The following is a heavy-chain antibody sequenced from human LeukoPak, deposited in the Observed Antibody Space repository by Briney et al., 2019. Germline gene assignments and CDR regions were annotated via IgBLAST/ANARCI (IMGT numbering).Heavy chain of an antibody. V-gene: IGHV3-48*03. J-gene: IGHJ4*02. CDR2: ITSSGSSI. D-gene: IGHD3-16*02. CDR3: ARDLGLRLGELSPIPDY. CDR1: GFTFTNYE. Sequence: GGSLRLSCAASGFTFTNYEMNWVRQAPGKGLEWISYITSSGSSIYYADSVKGRFTISRDNAKNSLYLQMSSLRAEDTAVYYCARDLGLRLGELSPIPDYWGQGTLVTVPS.